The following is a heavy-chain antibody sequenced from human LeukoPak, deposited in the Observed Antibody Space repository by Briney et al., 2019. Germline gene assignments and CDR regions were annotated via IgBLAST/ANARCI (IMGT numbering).Heavy chain of an antibody. CDR2: INHSGST. V-gene: IGHV4-34*01. Sequence: SETLSLTCAVYGGSFSGYYWSWIRQPPGKGLEWIGEINHSGSTNYNPSLKSRITISVDTSKNQFSLKLSSVTAADTAVYYCARRGYSYGFDYWGQGTLVTVSS. D-gene: IGHD5-18*01. CDR1: GGSFSGYY. J-gene: IGHJ4*02. CDR3: ARRGYSYGFDY.